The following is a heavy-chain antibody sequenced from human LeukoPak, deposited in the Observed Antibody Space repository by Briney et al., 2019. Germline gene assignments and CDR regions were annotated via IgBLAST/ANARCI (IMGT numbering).Heavy chain of an antibody. CDR2: ISYDGSNK. D-gene: IGHD3-16*01. V-gene: IGHV3-30*18. CDR1: GFTFSSYG. J-gene: IGHJ4*02. CDR3: AKDYDYVWGSYRHALDH. Sequence: PGRSLRLSCAASGFTFSSYGMHWVRQAPGKGLEWVAVISYDGSNKYYADSVKGRFTISRDNSKNTLYLQMNSLRAEDTAVYYCAKDYDYVWGSYRHALDHCGQGTLVTVSS.